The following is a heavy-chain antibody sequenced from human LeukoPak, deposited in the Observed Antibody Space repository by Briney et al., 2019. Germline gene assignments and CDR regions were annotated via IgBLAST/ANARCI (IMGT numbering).Heavy chain of an antibody. CDR3: ARGRWTRWFDP. CDR1: GESFTTFY. J-gene: IGHJ5*02. CDR2: INHTGST. D-gene: IGHD3/OR15-3a*01. V-gene: IGHV4-34*01. Sequence: SETLSLTCAVYGESFTTFYWGWIRQTPGKGLEWIGEINHTGSTNYNPSLKSRVTISVDTSKNQFSLKLSSVTAADTAVYYCARGRWTRWFDPWGQGTLVTVSS.